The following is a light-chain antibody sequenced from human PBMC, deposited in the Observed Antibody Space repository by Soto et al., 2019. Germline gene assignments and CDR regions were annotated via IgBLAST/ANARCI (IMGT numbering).Light chain of an antibody. Sequence: EIVLTQSPGTLSLSPGERAKLPCRASQSVSNNYFAWYQQKPGQAPRLLIYGASNRATGIPNRFSGGASATYFPPTISRLAPEDFAVYYCQQYGSSGTFGQGTKVDIK. J-gene: IGKJ1*01. CDR2: GAS. CDR3: QQYGSSGT. V-gene: IGKV3-20*01. CDR1: QSVSNNY.